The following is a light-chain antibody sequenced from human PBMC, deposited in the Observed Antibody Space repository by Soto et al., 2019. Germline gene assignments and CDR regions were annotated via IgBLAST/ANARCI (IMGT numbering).Light chain of an antibody. V-gene: IGLV2-14*01. CDR3: SSYTTISTYV. CDR1: SSDVGGYNY. J-gene: IGLJ1*01. Sequence: HSALTQPASVSGSPGQSITISCTGTSSDVGGYNYVSWYQQHPGKAPKLMLYEVSNRPSGVSNRFSGSKSGNTASLTISGLQAEDEADYYCSSYTTISTYVFGTGTKLTVL. CDR2: EVS.